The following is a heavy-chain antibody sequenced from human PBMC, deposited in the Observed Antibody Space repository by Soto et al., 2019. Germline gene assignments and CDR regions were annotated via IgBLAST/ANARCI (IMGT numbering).Heavy chain of an antibody. CDR2: IYYSGST. CDR1: GCSISSYD. CDR3: ARDAAGYSSDWYYSDY. D-gene: IGHD6-19*01. Sequence: PSETLSLPSTFSGCSISSYDWIWRWQPPGKGLAWIGYIYYSGSTYYNPSLKSRVTMSGDTSKNQFSLRLSSVTAADTAVYYCARDAAGYSSDWYYSDYWGQGTLVTVS. V-gene: IGHV4-59*12. J-gene: IGHJ4*02.